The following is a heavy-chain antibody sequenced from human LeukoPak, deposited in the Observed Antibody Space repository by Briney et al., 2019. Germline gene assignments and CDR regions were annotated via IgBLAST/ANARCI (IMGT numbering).Heavy chain of an antibody. CDR3: ARPDSSSPRTSFQH. V-gene: IGHV4-34*01. J-gene: IGHJ1*01. CDR2: INHSGST. D-gene: IGHD6-13*01. CDR1: GGSFSGYY. Sequence: SETLSLTCAVYGGSFSGYYWSWIRQPPGKGLEWIGEINHSGSTNYNPSLKSRVTISVDTSKNQFSLKLSSVTAADTAVYYCARPDSSSPRTSFQHWGQGTLVTVSS.